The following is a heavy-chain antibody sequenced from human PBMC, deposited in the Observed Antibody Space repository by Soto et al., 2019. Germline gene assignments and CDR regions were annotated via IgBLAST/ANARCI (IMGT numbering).Heavy chain of an antibody. CDR3: ARAGYCSGGSCYGGYYYMDV. Sequence: ASVKVSCKASGYTITCYYMHWVQQAPGQGLEWMGWINPNSGGTNYAQKFQGWVTMTRDTSISTAYMELSRLRSDDTAVYYCARAGYCSGGSCYGGYYYMDVWGKGTTVTVSS. CDR2: INPNSGGT. J-gene: IGHJ6*03. CDR1: GYTITCYY. D-gene: IGHD2-15*01. V-gene: IGHV1-2*04.